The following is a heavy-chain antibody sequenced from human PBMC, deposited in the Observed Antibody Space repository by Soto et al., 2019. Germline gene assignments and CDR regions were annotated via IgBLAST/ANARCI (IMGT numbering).Heavy chain of an antibody. CDR1: GGTFSTYA. J-gene: IGHJ4*02. Sequence: QVQLVQSGAEVKKPESSVKVSCKAPGGTFSTYAISWVRQAPGQGLEWMGGIIPMFGTAIYAQRCQDRVTITADESTNTVYMELSSLRSEDTAVYFCASGIQLWLRRINNGYSGWGQGTLVTVSS. V-gene: IGHV1-69*12. CDR3: ASGIQLWLRRINNGYSG. D-gene: IGHD5-18*01. CDR2: IIPMFGTA.